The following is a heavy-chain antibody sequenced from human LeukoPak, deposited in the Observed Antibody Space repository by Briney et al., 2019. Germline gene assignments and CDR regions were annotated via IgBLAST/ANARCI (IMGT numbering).Heavy chain of an antibody. D-gene: IGHD2-15*01. CDR3: AGGARYYCSGGSCYSGVAY. CDR2: MNPNSGNT. Sequence: ASVKVSCKASGYTFTSYDINWVRQATGQGLEWMGWMNPNSGNTGYAQKFQGRVTMTRNTSISTAYMELSSLRSEDTAVYYCAGGARYYCSGGSCYSGVAYWGQGTLVTVSS. CDR1: GYTFTSYD. V-gene: IGHV1-8*01. J-gene: IGHJ4*02.